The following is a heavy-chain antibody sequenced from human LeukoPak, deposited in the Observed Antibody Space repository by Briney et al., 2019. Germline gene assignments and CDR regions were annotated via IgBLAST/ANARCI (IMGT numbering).Heavy chain of an antibody. D-gene: IGHD6-19*01. Sequence: PGRSLRLSCAASGFTFDDFAMHWVRQAPGKGLEWVSYISSSSSTIYYADSVKGRFTISRDNAKNSLYLQMNSLRAEDTAVYYCARDPRMGSGALGAFDIWGQGTMVTVSS. J-gene: IGHJ3*02. CDR1: GFTFDDFA. CDR2: ISSSSSTI. V-gene: IGHV3-48*04. CDR3: ARDPRMGSGALGAFDI.